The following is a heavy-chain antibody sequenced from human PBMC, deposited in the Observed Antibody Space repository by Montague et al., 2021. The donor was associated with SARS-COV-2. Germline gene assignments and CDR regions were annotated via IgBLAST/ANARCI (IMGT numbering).Heavy chain of an antibody. CDR1: GGSFSTYS. Sequence: SETLSLTCAVHGGSFSTYSWNWIRQPPGKGLEWIGEIHHGGSTNYNPSLKSRATISADTSKNQFSLKLTSVAAAETSVYYWSILGDGVVPSPILGVRPYYTYSYSDFWGQGTLVTVSS. J-gene: IGHJ4*02. CDR3: SILGDGVVPSPILGVRPYYTYSYSDF. CDR2: IHHGGST. V-gene: IGHV4-34*01. D-gene: IGHD2-2*02.